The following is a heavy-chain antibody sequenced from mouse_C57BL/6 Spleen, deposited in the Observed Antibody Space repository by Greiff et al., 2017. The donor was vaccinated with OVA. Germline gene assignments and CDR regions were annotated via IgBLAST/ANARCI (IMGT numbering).Heavy chain of an antibody. CDR3: ARGGLLRYYYAMDY. CDR2: IYPGDGDT. V-gene: IGHV1-80*01. Sequence: VQLVESGAELVKPGASVKISCKASGYAFSSYWMNWVKQRPGKGLEWIGQIYPGDGDTNYNGKFKGKATLTADKSSSTAYMQLSSLTSEDSAVYFCARGGLLRYYYAMDYWGQGTSVTVSS. J-gene: IGHJ4*01. D-gene: IGHD2-3*01. CDR1: GYAFSSYW.